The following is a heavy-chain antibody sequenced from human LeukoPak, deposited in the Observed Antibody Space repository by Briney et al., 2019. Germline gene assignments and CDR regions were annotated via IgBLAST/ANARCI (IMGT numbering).Heavy chain of an antibody. CDR3: AKEFDGSGSYYTTCFDY. CDR1: GFTFSSYG. Sequence: GRSLRLSCAASGFTFSSYGMHWVRQAPGKGLEWVAVISYDGSNKYYADSVKGRFTISRDNSKNTLYLRMNSLRAEDTAVYYCAKEFDGSGSYYTTCFDYWGQGTLVTVSS. CDR2: ISYDGSNK. V-gene: IGHV3-30*18. D-gene: IGHD3-10*01. J-gene: IGHJ4*02.